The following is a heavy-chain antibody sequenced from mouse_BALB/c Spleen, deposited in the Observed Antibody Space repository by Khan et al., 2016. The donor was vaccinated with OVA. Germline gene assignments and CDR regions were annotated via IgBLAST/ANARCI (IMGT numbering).Heavy chain of an antibody. CDR3: ARGYESFPY. CDR2: VNPNNGDT. J-gene: IGHJ3*01. V-gene: IGHV1-26*01. Sequence: VRLQQSGPDLVKPGASVKISCKASGYSFTVFYMTWVKQSHGKSPEWIGRVNPNNGDTNYNQTFKGQATLTVDKSSNTAYMELRSLTSEDSAVLYCARGYESFPYWGQGTLVTGAA. D-gene: IGHD2-12*01. CDR1: GYSFTVFY.